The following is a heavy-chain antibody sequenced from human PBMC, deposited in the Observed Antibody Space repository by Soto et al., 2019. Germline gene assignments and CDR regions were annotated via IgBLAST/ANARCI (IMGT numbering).Heavy chain of an antibody. J-gene: IGHJ4*02. D-gene: IGHD5-18*01. CDR2: IYYTGRT. CDR3: ARDIRGYSRAFDS. CDR1: GGSVSSASYY. Sequence: SETLSLTCTVSGGSVSSASYYWTWIRQPPGKGLEWIGYIYYTGRTNYNPSLKSRVTMSVDTSTNQFSLKLTSVTAADAAVYYCARDIRGYSRAFDSWGRGTLVT. V-gene: IGHV4-61*01.